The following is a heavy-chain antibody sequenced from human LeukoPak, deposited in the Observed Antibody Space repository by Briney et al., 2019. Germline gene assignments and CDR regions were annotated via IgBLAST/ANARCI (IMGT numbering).Heavy chain of an antibody. CDR2: INTNTGNP. J-gene: IGHJ4*02. D-gene: IGHD3-22*01. V-gene: IGHV7-4-1*02. CDR3: ARDDSSGASHY. Sequence: ASENVSLKASGYTRTDDAMYWFRQAPGQGLEWMGWINTNTGNPTYAQGFTGRFVFSLDTSVSTAYLQISSLKAEDTAVYYCARDDSSGASHYWGQGTLVTVSS. CDR1: GYTRTDDA.